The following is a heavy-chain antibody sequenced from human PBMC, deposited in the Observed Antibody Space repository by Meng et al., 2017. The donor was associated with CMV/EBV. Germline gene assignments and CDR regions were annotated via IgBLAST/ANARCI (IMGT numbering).Heavy chain of an antibody. CDR3: SATRPTTRYCSSTSCYLYYYYGMDV. J-gene: IGHJ6*02. Sequence: SETLSLTCAISGDSVSSNSAAWNWIRQSPSRGLEWLGRTYYRSKWYNDYAVSVKSRITINPDTSKNQFSLQLNSVTPEDTAVYYCSATRPTTRYCSSTSCYLYYYYGMDVRGQGTTVTVSS. CDR2: TYYRSKWYN. CDR1: GDSVSSNSAA. D-gene: IGHD2-2*01. V-gene: IGHV6-1*01.